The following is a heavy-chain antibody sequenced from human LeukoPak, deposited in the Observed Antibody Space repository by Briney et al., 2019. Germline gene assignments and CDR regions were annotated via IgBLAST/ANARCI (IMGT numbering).Heavy chain of an antibody. CDR2: ISGTGNTK. Sequence: GGSLRLSCGASGFIFSDSYMTWIRQTPGKGLEWVSQISGTGNTKYYADSVRGRFIISRDNAKGFLYLQMNSLRAEDTALYHCARDRGSGTSGSDYWGQGTLVTVSS. J-gene: IGHJ4*02. CDR1: GFIFSDSY. D-gene: IGHD3-10*01. CDR3: ARDRGSGTSGSDY. V-gene: IGHV3-11*01.